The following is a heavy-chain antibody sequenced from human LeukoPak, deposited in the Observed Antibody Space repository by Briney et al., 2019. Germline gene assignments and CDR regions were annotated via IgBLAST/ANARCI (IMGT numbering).Heavy chain of an antibody. CDR1: GFTLTTYD. J-gene: IGHJ4*02. D-gene: IGHD6-13*01. CDR2: IRNSGGTT. V-gene: IGHV3-23*01. Sequence: GGSLRLSCAASGFTLTTYDMSWVRQTPGKQLEWVSTIRNSGGTTYYADSVKGRFSVSRDNSKNTLYLQMNTPSVEDTALYYCARSSSSSFDYWGQGTLVTVSS. CDR3: ARSSSSSFDY.